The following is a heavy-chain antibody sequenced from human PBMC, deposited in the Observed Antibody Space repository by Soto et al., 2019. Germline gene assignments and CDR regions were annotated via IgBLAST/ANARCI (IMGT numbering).Heavy chain of an antibody. D-gene: IGHD3-22*01. Sequence: SETLSLTCTVSGASISSSYWSWIRQSPGNGLEWIGYVYYTVKTNYNPSLKSRVTISVDTSKNQFSLKLNSVTAADTAVYHCARGYYDSSGQSNTFDIWGQGTMVTVS. J-gene: IGHJ3*02. CDR3: ARGYYDSSGQSNTFDI. CDR2: VYYTVKT. CDR1: GASISSSY. V-gene: IGHV4-59*01.